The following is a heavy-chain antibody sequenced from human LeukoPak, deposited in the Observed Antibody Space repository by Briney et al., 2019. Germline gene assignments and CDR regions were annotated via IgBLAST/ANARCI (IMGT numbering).Heavy chain of an antibody. CDR2: MNPNSGNT. J-gene: IGHJ5*02. V-gene: IGHV1-8*01. D-gene: IGHD6-19*01. CDR3: ARAVAGTRNWFDP. CDR1: GYTFTSYD. Sequence: ASVKVSCKASGYTFTSYDINWVRQATGQGLEWMGWMNPNSGNTGYAQKFQGRVTMTRDTSISTAYMELSSLRSEDTAVYYCARAVAGTRNWFDPWGQGTLVTVSS.